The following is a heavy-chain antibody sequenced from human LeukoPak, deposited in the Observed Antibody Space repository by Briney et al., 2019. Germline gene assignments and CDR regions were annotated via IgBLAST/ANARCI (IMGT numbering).Heavy chain of an antibody. Sequence: PSETLSLTCAVYGGSFSGYYWSWIRQPPGKGLEWIGEINHSGSTNYNPSLKSRVTISVDTSKNQFSLKLSSVTAADTAVYYCARDTKTIAVPLSPWGQGTLVTVSS. D-gene: IGHD6-19*01. CDR3: ARDTKTIAVPLSP. CDR1: GGSFSGYY. CDR2: INHSGST. V-gene: IGHV4-34*01. J-gene: IGHJ5*02.